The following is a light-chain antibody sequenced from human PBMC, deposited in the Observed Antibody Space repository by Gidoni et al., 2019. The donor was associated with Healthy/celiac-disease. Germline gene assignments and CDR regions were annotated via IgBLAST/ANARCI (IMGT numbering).Light chain of an antibody. CDR1: RSDVGGYNY. CDR2: DVS. Sequence: QSALTQPASVSGSPGKSLPIYCTGTRSDVGGYNYVSWSHQHPGKAPKLMIYDVSNRPSGVFNRFSGSKSGNTASLTIPGLQAEDEADYYCSSYTSSSTLDVFGTGTKVTVL. CDR3: SSYTSSSTLDV. V-gene: IGLV2-14*03. J-gene: IGLJ1*01.